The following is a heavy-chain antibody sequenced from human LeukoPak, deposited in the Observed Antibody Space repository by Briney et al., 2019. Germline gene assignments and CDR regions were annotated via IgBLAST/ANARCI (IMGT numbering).Heavy chain of an antibody. CDR1: GGSISSYY. CDR2: IYYSGST. CDR3: ARGLGYCSSTSCYTFPDV. Sequence: SETLSLTCTVSGGSISSYYWSWIRQPPGKGLEWIGYIYYSGSTNYNPSLKSRVTISVDTSKNQFSLKLSSVTAADTAVYHCARGLGYCSSTSCYTFPDVWGQGTTVTVSS. J-gene: IGHJ6*02. D-gene: IGHD2-2*02. V-gene: IGHV4-59*01.